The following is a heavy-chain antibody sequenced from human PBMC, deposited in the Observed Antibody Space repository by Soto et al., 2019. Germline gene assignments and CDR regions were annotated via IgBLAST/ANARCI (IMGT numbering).Heavy chain of an antibody. D-gene: IGHD2-21*01. CDR3: ARGLCGGDCSAGRCFDY. CDR2: ITTSGAT. CDR1: GFTFSNFG. Sequence: EVQLVESGGGLVQPGGSLRLSCAASGFTFSNFGMSWVRQAPGKGLEWVSYITTSGATYYADSVRGRFTISRDNAKNALYLQMGSLRDEDTAVFFCARGLCGGDCSAGRCFDYWGQGTLVTVSS. V-gene: IGHV3-48*02. J-gene: IGHJ4*02.